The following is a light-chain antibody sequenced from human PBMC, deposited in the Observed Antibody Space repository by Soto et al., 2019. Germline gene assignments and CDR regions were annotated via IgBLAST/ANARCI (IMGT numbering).Light chain of an antibody. CDR3: QQYGSSLLT. V-gene: IGKV3-20*01. CDR2: GAS. CDR1: QTINTNS. Sequence: IVLTQSPGTLSLSPGERTTLSCRASQTINTNSLAWYQQKPGQAPRLLIYGASSRATGIPDRFGGSGSGTDFTLTIRRLEPEDFAVYYCQQYGSSLLTFGGGTKVDIK. J-gene: IGKJ4*01.